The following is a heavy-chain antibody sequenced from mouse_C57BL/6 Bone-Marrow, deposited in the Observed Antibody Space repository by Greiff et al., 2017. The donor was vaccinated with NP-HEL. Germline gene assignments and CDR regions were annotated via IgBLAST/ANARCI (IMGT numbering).Heavy chain of an antibody. D-gene: IGHD2-3*01. CDR3: ARLFYDGYYYAMDY. CDR1: GFTFSDYG. J-gene: IGHJ4*01. Sequence: EVMLVESGGGLVQPGGSLKLSCAASGFTFSDYGMAWVRQAPRKGPEWVAFISNLAYSIYYADTVTGRFTISRENAKNTLYLEMSSLRSEDTAMYYCARLFYDGYYYAMDYWGQGTSVTVSS. V-gene: IGHV5-15*04. CDR2: ISNLAYSI.